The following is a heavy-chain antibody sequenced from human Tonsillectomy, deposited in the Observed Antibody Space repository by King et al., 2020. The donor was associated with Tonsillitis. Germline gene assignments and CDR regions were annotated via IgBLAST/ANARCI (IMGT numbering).Heavy chain of an antibody. D-gene: IGHD1-26*01. CDR1: GFAFSSDW. CDR3: ARDPWDPLFAGFDI. J-gene: IGHJ3*02. V-gene: IGHV3-7*03. CDR2: IKEDGSQT. Sequence: VQLVEAGGGLVQPGGSLRLSCAASGFAFSSDWMTWVRQAPGKGLDLVSNIKEDGSQTYYVDSVKGRLTISRDNAKNLLYLQMSRLRAEDTAIYYCARDPWDPLFAGFDIWGQGTMVTVSS.